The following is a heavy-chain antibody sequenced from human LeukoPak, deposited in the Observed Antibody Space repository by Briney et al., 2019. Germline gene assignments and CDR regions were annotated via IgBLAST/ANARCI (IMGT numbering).Heavy chain of an antibody. CDR1: GGSISNYY. CDR3: AGGLSSFDSSGYHRL. D-gene: IGHD3-22*01. V-gene: IGHV4-59*01. CDR2: VYNTGST. J-gene: IGHJ4*02. Sequence: SETLSLTCTVSGGSISNYYWSWIRQSPGKGLEWLGYVYNTGSTDYNPSLKSRATLSVDRSKNQFFLKLTYMTAADTAIYYCAGGLSSFDSSGYHRLWGRGTLVTVSS.